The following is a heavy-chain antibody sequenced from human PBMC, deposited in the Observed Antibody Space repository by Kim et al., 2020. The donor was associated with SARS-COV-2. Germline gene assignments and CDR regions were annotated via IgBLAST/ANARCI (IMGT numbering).Heavy chain of an antibody. CDR3: ARRRYSSGWYEALLYYGMDV. Sequence: GGSLRLSCAASGFTFSSYGMHWVRQAPGKGLEWVAVIWYDGSNKYYADSVKGRFTISRDNSKNTLYLQMNSLRAEDTAVYYCARRRYSSGWYEALLYYGMDVWGQGTTVTVSS. CDR2: IWYDGSNK. CDR1: GFTFSSYG. J-gene: IGHJ6*02. D-gene: IGHD6-19*01. V-gene: IGHV3-33*01.